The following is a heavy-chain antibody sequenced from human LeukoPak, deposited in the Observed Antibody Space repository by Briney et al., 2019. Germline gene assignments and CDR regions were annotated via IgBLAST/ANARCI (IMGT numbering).Heavy chain of an antibody. CDR2: IYYSGST. CDR3: ARGPQDYNWFDP. J-gene: IGHJ5*02. Sequence: EPSETLSLTCTVSGGSISSGDYYWTWIRQPPGKGLEWIGYIYYSGSTYYNPSLKSRITISVDTSKNQFSLKLSSVTAADTAVYYCARGPQDYNWFDPWGQGTLVTVSS. D-gene: IGHD1-14*01. V-gene: IGHV4-30-4*01. CDR1: GGSISSGDYY.